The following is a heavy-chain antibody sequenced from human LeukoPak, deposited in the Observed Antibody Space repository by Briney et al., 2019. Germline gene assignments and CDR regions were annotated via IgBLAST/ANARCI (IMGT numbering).Heavy chain of an antibody. J-gene: IGHJ3*02. CDR2: IYISGST. CDR3: ARGWDSSGYRHDAFDI. CDR1: GGSTSSYY. V-gene: IGHV4-4*07. Sequence: PSETLSLTCTVSGGSTSSYYWSWIRQPAGKGLEWIGRIYISGSTHYNPSLKSRVTMSVETSKNQFSLKLSSVTAADTAVYYCARGWDSSGYRHDAFDIWGQGTMVTVSS. D-gene: IGHD3-22*01.